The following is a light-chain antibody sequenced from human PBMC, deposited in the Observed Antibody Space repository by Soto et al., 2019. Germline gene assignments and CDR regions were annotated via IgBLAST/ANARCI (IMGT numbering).Light chain of an antibody. J-gene: IGKJ4*01. Sequence: EIVLTQSPATLSLSPGESATLSCRASQSLRNFLAWYQQRPGQAPRLLIYDASDRATGVPDRFSGSGSGTDFTLTITNFDPEGYAVYYCQQRSIWPLTFGGGTKVEVK. V-gene: IGKV3-11*01. CDR3: QQRSIWPLT. CDR2: DAS. CDR1: QSLRNF.